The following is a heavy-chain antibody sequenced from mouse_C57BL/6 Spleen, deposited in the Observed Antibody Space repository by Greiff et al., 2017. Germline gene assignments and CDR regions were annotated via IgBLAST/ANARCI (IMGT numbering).Heavy chain of an antibody. CDR2: ISYDGSN. Sequence: ESGPGLVKPSQSLSLTCSVTGYSITSGYYWNWIRQFPGNKLEWMGYISYDGSNNYNPSLKNRISITRDTSKNQFFLKLNSVTTEDTATYYCAKRNSYAMDYWGQGTSVTVSS. J-gene: IGHJ4*01. D-gene: IGHD2-1*01. CDR3: AKRNSYAMDY. V-gene: IGHV3-6*01. CDR1: GYSITSGYY.